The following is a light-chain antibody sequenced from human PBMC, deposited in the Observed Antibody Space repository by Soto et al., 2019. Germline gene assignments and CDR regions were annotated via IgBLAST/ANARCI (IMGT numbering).Light chain of an antibody. V-gene: IGLV2-14*01. CDR1: SSDVGGYDY. CDR3: NSYTSSSNRL. Sequence: QSALTQPASVSGSPGQSITISCTGTSSDVGGYDYVSWYQQHPGKAPKLMIYDVSNRPSGISNRFSGSKSGNTASLTISGLQAEDEAYYYCNSYTSSSNRLFGGGTKLTVL. CDR2: DVS. J-gene: IGLJ2*01.